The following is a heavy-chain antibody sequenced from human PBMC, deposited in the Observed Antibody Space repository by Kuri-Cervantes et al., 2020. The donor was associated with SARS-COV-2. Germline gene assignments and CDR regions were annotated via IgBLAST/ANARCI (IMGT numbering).Heavy chain of an antibody. D-gene: IGHD3-9*01. CDR1: GFTFSSYA. CDR3: AKADWANYYYYYGMDV. Sequence: GGSLRLSCAASGFTFSSYAMSWVRQAPRKGLEWVSAISGSGGSTYYADSVKGRFTISRDNSKNTLYLRMNSLRAEDTAVYYCAKADWANYYYYYGMDVWGQGTTVTVSS. J-gene: IGHJ6*02. V-gene: IGHV3-23*01. CDR2: ISGSGGST.